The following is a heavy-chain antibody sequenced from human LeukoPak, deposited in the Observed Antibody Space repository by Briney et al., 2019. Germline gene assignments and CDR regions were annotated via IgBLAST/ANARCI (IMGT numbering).Heavy chain of an antibody. V-gene: IGHV3-23*01. D-gene: IGHD5-24*01. J-gene: IGHJ4*02. CDR2: ISGSGGST. Sequence: GGSLRLSCAASGFTFSSYAMSWVRQAPGKGLEWVSAISGSGGSTYYADSVKGRFTISRDNSKNTLYLQMNSLRAEDTAVYCCAKDRGRDGYNEYWGQGTLVTVSS. CDR1: GFTFSSYA. CDR3: AKDRGRDGYNEY.